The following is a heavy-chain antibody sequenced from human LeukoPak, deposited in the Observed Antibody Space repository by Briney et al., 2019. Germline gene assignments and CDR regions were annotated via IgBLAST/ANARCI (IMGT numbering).Heavy chain of an antibody. J-gene: IGHJ6*02. V-gene: IGHV3-23*01. CDR1: GFTFSNYA. D-gene: IGHD2-2*01. Sequence: GGSLRLSCAASGFTFSNYAMSWVRQAPGKGLEWVSAISGSGGSTYYADSVKGRFTISRDNSKNTLYLQMNSLRAEGTAVYYCAKKESRYCSSTSCLIGMDVWGQGTTVTVSS. CDR3: AKKESRYCSSTSCLIGMDV. CDR2: ISGSGGST.